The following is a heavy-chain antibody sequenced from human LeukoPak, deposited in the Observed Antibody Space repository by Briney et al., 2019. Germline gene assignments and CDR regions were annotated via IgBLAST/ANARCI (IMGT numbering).Heavy chain of an antibody. J-gene: IGHJ4*02. Sequence: ASVKVSCKASGYTFTSYGISWVRQAPGQGLEWMGWISAYNGNTNYAQKLQGRVTMSTDTSTSTGYMELRSLRSEDTAVYYCARGRTRYYYDSSGYNPYFDYWGQGTLVTVSS. V-gene: IGHV1-18*01. CDR3: ARGRTRYYYDSSGYNPYFDY. CDR1: GYTFTSYG. D-gene: IGHD3-22*01. CDR2: ISAYNGNT.